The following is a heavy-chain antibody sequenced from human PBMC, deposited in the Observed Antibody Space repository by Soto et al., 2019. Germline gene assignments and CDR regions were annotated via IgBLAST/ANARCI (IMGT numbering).Heavy chain of an antibody. Sequence: EVQLLQSGGGLVQPGGSLRLSCATSGFTFSSNAISWVRQAPGRGLEWVSSIGGGGSTYYADSVKGRFTISRDNSKNPGYFQMDSPGAEDKAIYYWAKKGFTTGTTEPVFQPWGQGTLVSVSS. D-gene: IGHD4-17*01. CDR2: IGGGGST. CDR3: AKKGFTTGTTEPVFQP. V-gene: IGHV3-23*01. CDR1: GFTFSSNA. J-gene: IGHJ1*01.